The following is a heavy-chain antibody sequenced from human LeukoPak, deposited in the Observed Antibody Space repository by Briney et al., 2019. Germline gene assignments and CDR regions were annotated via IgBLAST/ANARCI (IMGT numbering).Heavy chain of an antibody. Sequence: PSDTLSLTCSVSGGPIYIYFWSWIRQPPGKGLEWVGYISDNGSSNYNPSLKSRLALSDDTSKNRLSLKLSSVTAADTGVYYCSRRALRYCSGLTCHYYFYMDVWGKGTTVTV. J-gene: IGHJ6*03. CDR1: GGPIYIYF. CDR3: SRRALRYCSGLTCHYYFYMDV. V-gene: IGHV4-59*07. CDR2: ISDNGSS. D-gene: IGHD2-15*01.